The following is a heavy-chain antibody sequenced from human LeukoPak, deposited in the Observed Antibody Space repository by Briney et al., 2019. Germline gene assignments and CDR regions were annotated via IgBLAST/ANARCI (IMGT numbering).Heavy chain of an antibody. V-gene: IGHV3-30-3*01. CDR1: GFTFSNYA. CDR3: ARARGDYYDSSGYYSAFDY. Sequence: SGGSLRLSCAATGFTFSNYAIHWGCQAPGKGLEWVAFISDDGSRQHYADSVKGRFTISRDNSKNTLNLQMNSLRAEDTAVYYCARARGDYYDSSGYYSAFDYWGQGTLVTVSS. J-gene: IGHJ4*02. D-gene: IGHD3-22*01. CDR2: ISDDGSRQ.